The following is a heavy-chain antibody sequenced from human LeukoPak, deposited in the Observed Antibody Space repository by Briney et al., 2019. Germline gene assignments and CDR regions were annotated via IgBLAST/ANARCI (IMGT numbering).Heavy chain of an antibody. J-gene: IGHJ6*02. V-gene: IGHV1-8*01. CDR1: GDTFTNYD. Sequence: GASVKVSCKASGDTFTNYDINWVRQATGQGLEWMGWMNPNSGNTGSAQKFQGRVTMTRNTSINTAYMELSSLRSDDTAVYYCARFGRPTGTTSRRPLNSMYYNHGMDVWGQGTTVTVSS. D-gene: IGHD1-7*01. CDR3: ARFGRPTGTTSRRPLNSMYYNHGMDV. CDR2: MNPNSGNT.